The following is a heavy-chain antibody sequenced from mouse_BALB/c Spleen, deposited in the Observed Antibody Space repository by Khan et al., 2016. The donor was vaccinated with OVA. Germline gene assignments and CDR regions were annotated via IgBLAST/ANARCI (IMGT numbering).Heavy chain of an antibody. Sequence: QVTLKESGPGILQPSQTLSLTCSFSGFSLNTSGMGVSWIRQPSGKGLEWLAHIYWDDDKRYNPSLMSRLTISTDTSRNQVFLKITSVDTADTATYYCTRRGRGFWYFDVWGAGTTVTVSS. D-gene: IGHD3-1*01. CDR1: GFSLNTSGMG. CDR3: TRRGRGFWYFDV. V-gene: IGHV8-12*01. J-gene: IGHJ1*01. CDR2: IYWDDDK.